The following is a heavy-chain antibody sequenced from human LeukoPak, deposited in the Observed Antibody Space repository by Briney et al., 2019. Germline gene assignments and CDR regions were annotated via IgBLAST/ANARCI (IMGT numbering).Heavy chain of an antibody. CDR1: GGTFSSYA. CDR2: INPSGGST. Sequence: GASVKVSCKASGGTFSSYAISWVRQAPGQGLEWMGIINPSGGSTSYAQKFQGRVTMTRDMSTSTVYMELSSLRSEDTAVYYCARDRSSVGATLGNWFDPWGQGTLVTVSS. CDR3: ARDRSSVGATLGNWFDP. V-gene: IGHV1-46*01. D-gene: IGHD1-26*01. J-gene: IGHJ5*02.